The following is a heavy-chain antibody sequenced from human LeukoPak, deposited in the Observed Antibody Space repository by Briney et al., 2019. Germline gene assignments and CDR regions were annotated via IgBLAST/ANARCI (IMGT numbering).Heavy chain of an antibody. V-gene: IGHV3-23*01. CDR1: GFTVSSNY. CDR3: AKPNAADYYDSSGSYFDY. D-gene: IGHD3-22*01. J-gene: IGHJ4*02. CDR2: ISGSGRST. Sequence: GGSLRLSCAASGFTVSSNYMSWVRQAPGKGLEWVSGISGSGRSTYYADSVKGRFTISRDNSKNTLYLQMNSLSAEDTAVYYCAKPNAADYYDSSGSYFDYWGQGTLVTVSS.